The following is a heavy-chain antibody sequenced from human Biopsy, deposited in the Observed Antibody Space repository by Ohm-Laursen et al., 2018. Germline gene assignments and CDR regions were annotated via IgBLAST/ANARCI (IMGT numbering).Heavy chain of an antibody. CDR3: ARDIMNRIAGLVARSDVFDV. J-gene: IGHJ3*01. V-gene: IGHV1-2*02. Sequence: GASVKVSCKVSGYAVNAYFLHWLRQAPGQGPEWMGWISPNSGGTNYAQKFQGRVTMTTDTSTSTVYLELRRLISDDTAVYYCARDIMNRIAGLVARSDVFDVWGQGTLVTVSS. CDR1: GYAVNAYF. D-gene: IGHD3-16*01. CDR2: ISPNSGGT.